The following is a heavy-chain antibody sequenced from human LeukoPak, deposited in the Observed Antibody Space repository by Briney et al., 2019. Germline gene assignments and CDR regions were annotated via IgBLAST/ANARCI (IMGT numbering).Heavy chain of an antibody. D-gene: IGHD3-3*01. J-gene: IGHJ3*02. CDR2: MNPNSGNT. CDR3: ARGPTIFGVVIRDAFDI. Sequence: GASVKVSCKASGYTFTSYDINWVRQATGQGLEWMGWMNPNSGNTGYAQKFQGRVTMTRNTSISTAYMELSSLRSEDTAVYYCARGPTIFGVVIRDAFDIWGQGTMVTVSS. V-gene: IGHV1-8*01. CDR1: GYTFTSYD.